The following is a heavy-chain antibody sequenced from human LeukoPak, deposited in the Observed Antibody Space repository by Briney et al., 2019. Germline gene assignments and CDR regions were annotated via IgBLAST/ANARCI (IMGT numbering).Heavy chain of an antibody. V-gene: IGHV4-34*01. J-gene: IGHJ4*02. CDR2: INHSGST. D-gene: IGHD5-12*01. CDR1: GGSFSGYY. Sequence: DPSETLSLTCAVYGGSFSGYYWSWIRQPPGKGLEWIGEINHSGSTNYNPSLKSRVTISVDTSKNQFSLKLSSVTAADTAVYYCARTGGYDYSSLVYWGQGTLVTVSS. CDR3: ARTGGYDYSSLVY.